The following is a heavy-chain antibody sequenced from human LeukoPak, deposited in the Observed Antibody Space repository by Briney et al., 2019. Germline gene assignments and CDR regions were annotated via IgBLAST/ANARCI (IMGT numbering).Heavy chain of an antibody. CDR1: GGSISSSSYY. CDR3: ARDRHGEPDHFDY. D-gene: IGHD3-10*01. Sequence: SETLSLTCTVSGGSISSSSYYWGWIRQPPGKGLEWIGSIYYSGSTYYNPSLKSRVTISVDTSKNQFSLKLSSVTAADTAVYYCARDRHGEPDHFDYWGQGTLVTVSS. J-gene: IGHJ4*02. V-gene: IGHV4-39*07. CDR2: IYYSGST.